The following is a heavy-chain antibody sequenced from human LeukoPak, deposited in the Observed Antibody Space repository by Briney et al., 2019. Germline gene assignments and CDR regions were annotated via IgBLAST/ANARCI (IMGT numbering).Heavy chain of an antibody. V-gene: IGHV1-18*01. J-gene: IGHJ6*03. CDR2: ISTYNGNA. Sequence: ASVKVSCKASGYIFTQYGISWVRQAPGQGPEWMAWISTYNGNADHAQKFQGRVSMTTDTSTSTAYMELRSLRSDDTAVYYCARRVGYNFYYMDVWGQGTTVIVSS. CDR1: GYIFTQYG. CDR3: ARRVGYNFYYMDV. D-gene: IGHD5-24*01.